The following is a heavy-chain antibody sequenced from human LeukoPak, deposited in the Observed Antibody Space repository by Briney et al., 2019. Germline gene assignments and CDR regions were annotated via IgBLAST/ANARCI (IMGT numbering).Heavy chain of an antibody. D-gene: IGHD1-7*01. CDR2: FYFGGST. J-gene: IGHJ4*02. V-gene: IGHV4-39*01. Sequence: SETLSLTCTVSGGSISGNNYYWGWIRQPPGKGLEWIGSFYFGGSTYYNPSLKSRVTVPVDASKNQFSLKLTSVTAADTAVYYCAAKGTGTTPFWGQGILVTVSS. CDR3: AAKGTGTTPF. CDR1: GGSISGNNYY.